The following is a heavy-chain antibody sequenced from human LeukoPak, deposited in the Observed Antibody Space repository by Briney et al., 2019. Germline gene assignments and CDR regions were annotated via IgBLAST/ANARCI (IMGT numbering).Heavy chain of an antibody. CDR3: ARDDGTDSFDC. D-gene: IGHD1-1*01. CDR1: GFSFSAYG. J-gene: IGHJ4*02. V-gene: IGHV3-33*01. CDR2: IWYDGSKK. Sequence: RSLRLSCAASGFSFSAYGMHWVRQAPGKGLEWVAVIWYDGSKKYYADSVKGRFTISRDNSKNTVDLQMNSLRAEDTAVYYCARDDGTDSFDCWGQGTLVTVSS.